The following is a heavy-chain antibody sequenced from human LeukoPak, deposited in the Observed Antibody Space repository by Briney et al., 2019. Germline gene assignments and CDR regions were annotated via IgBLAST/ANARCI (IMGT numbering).Heavy chain of an antibody. CDR1: GFTFSSYA. J-gene: IGHJ4*02. V-gene: IGHV3-30*04. CDR2: ISYDGSNK. CDR3: ARVVRAILTGYFFDY. D-gene: IGHD3-9*01. Sequence: PGGSLRLSCAASGFTFSSYAMHWVRQAPGKGLEWVAVISYDGSNKYYADSVKGGFTISRDNSKNTLYLQMNSLRAEDTAVYYCARVVRAILTGYFFDYWGQGTLVTVSS.